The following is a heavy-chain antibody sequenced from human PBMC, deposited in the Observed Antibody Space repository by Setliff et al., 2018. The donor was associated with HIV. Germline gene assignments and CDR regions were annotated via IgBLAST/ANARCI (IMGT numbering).Heavy chain of an antibody. Sequence: LSLTCAVSGASFVGDNHWSWFRQTPERGLEWIAYFMYTDIHYVNYLNYRNPSLASRLSISVDKSKNQFSLTLSSVTAADTAVYYCARARSDWYNVRPYYFDLWGQGTPVTVSS. D-gene: IGHD6-19*01. V-gene: IGHV4-30-4*01. CDR1: GASFVGDNH. J-gene: IGHJ4*02. CDR2: FMYTDIHYVNYLN. CDR3: ARARSDWYNVRPYYFDL.